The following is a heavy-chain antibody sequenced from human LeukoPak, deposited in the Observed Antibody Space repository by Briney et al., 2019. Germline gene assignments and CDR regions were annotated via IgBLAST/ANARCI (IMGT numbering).Heavy chain of an antibody. J-gene: IGHJ6*02. CDR1: GFTFYDYG. V-gene: IGHV3-9*01. CDR3: AKDLGYCSGGRCYTPVWFGMDV. D-gene: IGHD2-15*01. Sequence: PGGSLRLSCAASGFTFYDYGMRWVRHAPGKGGEWVSGISYNSGRIGYADSVQGRFTISRDSAKTSLYLQMISLRAEDTASYYCAKDLGYCSGGRCYTPVWFGMDVGGQGPTVTVS. CDR2: ISYNSGRI.